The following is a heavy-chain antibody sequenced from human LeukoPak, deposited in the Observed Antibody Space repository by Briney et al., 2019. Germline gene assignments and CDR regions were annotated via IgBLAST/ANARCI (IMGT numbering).Heavy chain of an antibody. CDR1: GYTLTELS. Sequence: ASVKLSCKVSGYTLTELSMHWVRQAPGKGLEWMGGFDPEDGETIYAQKFQGRVTMTEDTSTNTAYMELSSLRSEDTAVYYCATSVDPYEDWFDPWGQGTLVTVSS. J-gene: IGHJ5*02. D-gene: IGHD3-22*01. CDR3: ATSVDPYEDWFDP. V-gene: IGHV1-24*01. CDR2: FDPEDGET.